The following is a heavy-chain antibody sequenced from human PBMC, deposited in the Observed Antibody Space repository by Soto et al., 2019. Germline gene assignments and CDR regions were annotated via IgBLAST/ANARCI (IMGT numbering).Heavy chain of an antibody. D-gene: IGHD6-6*01. Sequence: GGSLRLSCAASGFTFSSYAMSRVRQAPGKGLEWVSAISGSGGSTYYADSVKGRFTISRDNSMNSLSLQMNSLRAEDTAVYYCAREMETYSSSFLPFDYWGQGTLVTVSS. CDR3: AREMETYSSSFLPFDY. CDR2: ISGSGGST. CDR1: GFTFSSYA. J-gene: IGHJ4*02. V-gene: IGHV3-23*01.